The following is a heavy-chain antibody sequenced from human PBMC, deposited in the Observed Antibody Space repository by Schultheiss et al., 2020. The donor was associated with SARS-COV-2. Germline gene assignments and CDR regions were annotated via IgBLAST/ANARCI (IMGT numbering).Heavy chain of an antibody. V-gene: IGHV4-34*01. CDR2: INHSGST. CDR3: ARGGSCLVRLRRGTLNDY. Sequence: SQTLSLTCTVSGGSISSYYWSWIRQPPGKGLEWIGEINHSGSTDYNPSLKSRVTISVDTSKNQFSLKLSSVTAADTAVYYCARGGSCLVRLRRGTLNDYWGQGTLVTVSS. J-gene: IGHJ4*02. D-gene: IGHD6-19*01. CDR1: GGSISSYY.